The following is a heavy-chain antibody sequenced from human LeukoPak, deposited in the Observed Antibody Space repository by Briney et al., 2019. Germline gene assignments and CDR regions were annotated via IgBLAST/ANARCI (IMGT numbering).Heavy chain of an antibody. V-gene: IGHV1-2*02. D-gene: IGHD2-2*01. CDR2: INPNSGGT. J-gene: IGHJ5*02. Sequence: GASVKVSCKASGYTFTGYYMHWVRQAPGQGLEWMGWINPNSGGTNYAQKFQGRVTMTRDTSISTAYMELSRLTSDDTAVYYCARDFLGVVPAAMGPPRHRFDPWGQGTLVTVSS. CDR1: GYTFTGYY. CDR3: ARDFLGVVPAAMGPPRHRFDP.